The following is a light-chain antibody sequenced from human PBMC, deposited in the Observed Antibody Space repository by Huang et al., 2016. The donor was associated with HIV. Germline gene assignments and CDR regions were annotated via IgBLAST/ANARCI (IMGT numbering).Light chain of an antibody. CDR1: QDISNY. CDR2: DAS. CDR3: QQYDNLPFT. J-gene: IGKJ3*01. Sequence: DIQMTQSPSSLSAPVGDRVTISCQASQDISNYLNWYQQKPGKAPKLLIYDASNFETGVPSRFSGSGSGTDFTFTISSLQPEDIATYYCQQYDNLPFTFGPGTKVDIK. V-gene: IGKV1-33*01.